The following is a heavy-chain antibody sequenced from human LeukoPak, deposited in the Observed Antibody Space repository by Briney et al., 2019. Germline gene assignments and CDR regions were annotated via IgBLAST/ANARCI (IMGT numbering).Heavy chain of an antibody. CDR3: ARDSNSGAFDI. J-gene: IGHJ3*02. Sequence: GASVKVSCKASGYTXTKYYMHWVRQAPGQGLEWMGLINPSGGSTSYTQKFQGRVTMTRDTSTSRVYMEVSSLRSEDTAVYYCARDSNSGAFDIWGQGTMVTVSS. CDR1: GYTXTKYY. V-gene: IGHV1-46*01. CDR2: INPSGGST. D-gene: IGHD6-6*01.